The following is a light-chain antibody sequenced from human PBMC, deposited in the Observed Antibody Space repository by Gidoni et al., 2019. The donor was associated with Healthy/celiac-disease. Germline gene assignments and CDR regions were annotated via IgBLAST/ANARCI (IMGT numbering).Light chain of an antibody. CDR3: QQSYSTRLFT. CDR2: AAS. V-gene: IGKV1-39*01. J-gene: IGKJ3*01. Sequence: DIQMTQSPSSLSASVGDRVNITCRASQSISSYLNWYQQKPGKAPKLLIYAASSFQSGVPSRFSGSGSGTDFTLTISSLQPEDFATYYCQQSYSTRLFTFGPGTKVDIK. CDR1: QSISSY.